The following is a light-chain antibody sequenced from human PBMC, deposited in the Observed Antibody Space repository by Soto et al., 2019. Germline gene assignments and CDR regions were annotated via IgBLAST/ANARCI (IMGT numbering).Light chain of an antibody. Sequence: QSALTQPASVSGSPGQSITISCTGTSSDVGSYNLVSWYQQHPGKAPKLMIYEGSKRPSGVSNRFSGSKSGNTASLTISGLQAEHEADYYCCSYAGISTSVFGGGTKLTVL. J-gene: IGLJ2*01. V-gene: IGLV2-23*01. CDR2: EGS. CDR3: CSYAGISTSV. CDR1: SSDVGSYNL.